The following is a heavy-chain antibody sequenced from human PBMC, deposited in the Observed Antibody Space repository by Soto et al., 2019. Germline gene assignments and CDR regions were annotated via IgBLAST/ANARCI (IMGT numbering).Heavy chain of an antibody. CDR3: ARAYRIVGAIHYYYGMDV. CDR2: IIPIFGTA. Sequence: QVQLVQSGAEVKKPGSSVKVSCKASGGTFSSYAISWVRQAPGQGLEWMGGIIPIFGTANYAQKFQGRVTITEDESTSTAYMELSSLRSEDTAVYYCARAYRIVGAIHYYYGMDVWGQGTTVTVSS. V-gene: IGHV1-69*01. J-gene: IGHJ6*02. D-gene: IGHD1-26*01. CDR1: GGTFSSYA.